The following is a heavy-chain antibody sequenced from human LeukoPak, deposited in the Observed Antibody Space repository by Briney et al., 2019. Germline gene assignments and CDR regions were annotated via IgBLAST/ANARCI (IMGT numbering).Heavy chain of an antibody. J-gene: IGHJ4*02. D-gene: IGHD3-10*01. V-gene: IGHV1-8*01. CDR1: GYTFTSYD. CDR3: ARATERVLLWFGKKYYFDY. CDR2: MNPNGGNT. Sequence: ASVKVSCKASGYTFTSYDINWVRQATGQGLEWMGWMNPNGGNTGYAQKFQGRVTMTRNTSISTAYMELSSLRSEDTAVYYCARATERVLLWFGKKYYFDYWGQGTLVTVSS.